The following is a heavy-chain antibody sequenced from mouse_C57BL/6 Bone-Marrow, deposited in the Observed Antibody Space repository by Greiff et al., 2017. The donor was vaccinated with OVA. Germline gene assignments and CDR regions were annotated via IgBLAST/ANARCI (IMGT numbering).Heavy chain of an antibody. J-gene: IGHJ1*03. D-gene: IGHD1-1*01. V-gene: IGHV1-55*01. Sequence: QFQLNHPGSDLVKPVSSVKISFNSSGYTFTIYWITWVKQRPGQGLEWIGDIYPGSGSTNYNEKFKSKATLTVDTSSSTAYMQLSSLTSEDSAVYYCARRYYGSSYWYFDVWGTGTTVTVSS. CDR2: IYPGSGST. CDR3: ARRYYGSSYWYFDV. CDR1: GYTFTIYW.